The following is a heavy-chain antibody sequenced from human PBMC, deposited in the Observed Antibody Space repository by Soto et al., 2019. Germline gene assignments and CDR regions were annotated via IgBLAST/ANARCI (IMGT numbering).Heavy chain of an antibody. Sequence: GGSLTLSCAASGFPFSSYAMHWVRQAPGKGQEWVAVIWYDGSNKYYADSVKGRFTISRDNSKNTLYLQMNSLRAEDTAVYYCARDNVDTAMVSFYYYGMDVWGQGTTVTVSS. CDR1: GFPFSSYA. D-gene: IGHD5-18*01. CDR3: ARDNVDTAMVSFYYYGMDV. CDR2: IWYDGSNK. V-gene: IGHV3-33*01. J-gene: IGHJ6*02.